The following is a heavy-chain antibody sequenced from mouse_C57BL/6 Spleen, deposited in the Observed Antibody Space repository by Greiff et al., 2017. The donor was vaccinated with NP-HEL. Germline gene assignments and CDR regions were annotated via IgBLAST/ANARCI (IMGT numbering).Heavy chain of an antibody. J-gene: IGHJ3*01. Sequence: QVQLQQPGAELVKPGASVKLSCKASGYTFTSYWMQWVKQRPGQGLEWIGEIDPSDSYTNYNQKFKGKATLTVDTSSSTAYMQLSSLTSEDSAVYYWAPETAQATAWFAYWGQGTLVTVSA. CDR2: IDPSDSYT. CDR1: GYTFTSYW. V-gene: IGHV1-50*01. CDR3: APETAQATAWFAY. D-gene: IGHD3-2*02.